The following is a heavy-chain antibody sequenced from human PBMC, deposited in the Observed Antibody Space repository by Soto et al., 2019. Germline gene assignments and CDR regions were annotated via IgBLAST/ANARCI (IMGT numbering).Heavy chain of an antibody. D-gene: IGHD5-18*01. Sequence: ASVKVSCKASGYTFTSYGISWVRQAPGQGLEWMGWISAYNGNTNYAQKLQGRVTMTTDTSTSTAYMELRSLRSDDTAVYYCARDGGGYSYGYGGLRPSPWFDPWGQGTLVTVSS. CDR2: ISAYNGNT. J-gene: IGHJ5*02. CDR3: ARDGGGYSYGYGGLRPSPWFDP. CDR1: GYTFTSYG. V-gene: IGHV1-18*01.